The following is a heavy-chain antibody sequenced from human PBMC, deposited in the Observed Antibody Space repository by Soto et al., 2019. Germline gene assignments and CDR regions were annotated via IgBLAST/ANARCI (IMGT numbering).Heavy chain of an antibody. CDR1: GDSISSYY. J-gene: IGHJ6*02. V-gene: IGHV4-59*12. D-gene: IGHD2-15*01. Sequence: QVQLQESGPGLVKPSETLSLTCTVSGDSISSYYWSWIRQPPGKGLEWIGYLYYSGSTNYNPSLKSRVTLSVDTSKNQFSLKLSSVTAADTAVYYCSSVVPYWYGLDVWGQGTTVTVSS. CDR2: LYYSGST. CDR3: SSVVPYWYGLDV.